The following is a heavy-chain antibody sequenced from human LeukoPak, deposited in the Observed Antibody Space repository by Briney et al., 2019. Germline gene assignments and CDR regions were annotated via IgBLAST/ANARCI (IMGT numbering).Heavy chain of an antibody. J-gene: IGHJ4*02. CDR2: IYYSGST. D-gene: IGHD1-26*01. Sequence: SQTLSLTCTVSGGSIRNGDYYWSWIRQPPGKGLEWIGYIYYSGSTNYNPSLKSRVTISIDTSKNQFSLKLSSVTAADTAVYYCAGETYSGSQRGFDYWGQGTLVTVSS. V-gene: IGHV4-30-4*01. CDR3: AGETYSGSQRGFDY. CDR1: GGSIRNGDYY.